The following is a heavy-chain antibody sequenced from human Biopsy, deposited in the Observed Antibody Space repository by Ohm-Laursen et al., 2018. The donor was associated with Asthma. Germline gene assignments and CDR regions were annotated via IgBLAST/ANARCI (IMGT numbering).Heavy chain of an antibody. J-gene: IGHJ6*02. D-gene: IGHD3-10*01. V-gene: IGHV1-18*01. CDR1: GYIFNRAG. CDR2: ISVYNGNT. CDR3: ARAVDYSHYYGIDV. Sequence: SVKVSCKTSGYIFNRAGITRVRQAPGQGLEWMGWISVYNGNTKVAQKLQDRVTMITGTSTSTAYMELRSLRSDDTAVYFCARAVDYSHYYGIDVWGQGTTVTVS.